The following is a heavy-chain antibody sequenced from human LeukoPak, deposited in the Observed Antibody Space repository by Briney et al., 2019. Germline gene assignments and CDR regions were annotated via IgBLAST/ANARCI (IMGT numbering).Heavy chain of an antibody. CDR3: AREGIVRTYDQ. Sequence: PSETLSLTCTVSGDSVSSYYWYWFRQPPGKELEWIACIYYSGITHYNPSLKSRVTISLDTSKNRFSLRLSSVTAADTAVYYCAREGIVRTYDQWGQGTLVTVSS. J-gene: IGHJ4*02. CDR1: GDSVSSYY. V-gene: IGHV4-59*02. CDR2: IYYSGIT. D-gene: IGHD2/OR15-2a*01.